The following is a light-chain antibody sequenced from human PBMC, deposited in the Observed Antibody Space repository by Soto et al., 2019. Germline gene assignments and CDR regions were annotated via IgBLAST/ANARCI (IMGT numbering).Light chain of an antibody. J-gene: IGLJ1*01. CDR1: GSNIGSNT. V-gene: IGLV1-44*01. CDR3: AAWDDSLSGYV. Sequence: QSVLTQPPSASGTPGQRVSISCSGSGSNIGSNTVNWYQQLPGTAPKLLMYNNNQRPSGVPDRFSDSKSGTSASLAISGLQSEDEADYYCAAWDDSLSGYVFGTGTKLTVL. CDR2: NNN.